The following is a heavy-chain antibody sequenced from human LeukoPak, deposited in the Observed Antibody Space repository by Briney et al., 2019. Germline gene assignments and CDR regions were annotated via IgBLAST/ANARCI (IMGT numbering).Heavy chain of an antibody. V-gene: IGHV3-53*04. CDR2: IHTGGTT. J-gene: IGHJ4*02. Sequence: GGSLRLSSAGSDCIASSNYMSWVRQAPGKGLQWVSLIHTGGTTYYADSVKGRFTISRQNSRTPLYLQMNSLTPEDTAVYYCARGSSSSWYFDSWGRGTLVTVSS. D-gene: IGHD2-2*01. CDR1: DCIASSNY. CDR3: ARGSSSSWYFDS.